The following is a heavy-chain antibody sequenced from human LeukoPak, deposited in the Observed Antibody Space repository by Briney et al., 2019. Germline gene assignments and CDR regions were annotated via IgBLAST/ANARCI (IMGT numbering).Heavy chain of an antibody. V-gene: IGHV3-21*01. CDR1: GFTFSRYS. Sequence: PGGSLRLSCAASGFTFSRYSMSWVRQAPGKGLEWVSSISSSNYIYYADSVKGRFTISRDNAKTSLYLQMDSLTAEDTAIYFCARDLLGHCSSGSCALDYWGQGTLVTVSS. J-gene: IGHJ4*02. CDR3: ARDLLGHCSSGSCALDY. D-gene: IGHD2-15*01. CDR2: ISSSNYI.